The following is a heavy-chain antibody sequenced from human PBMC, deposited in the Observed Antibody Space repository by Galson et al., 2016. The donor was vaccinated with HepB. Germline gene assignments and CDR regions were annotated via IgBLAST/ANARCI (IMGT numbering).Heavy chain of an antibody. D-gene: IGHD6-19*01. V-gene: IGHV1-46*01. Sequence: SVKVSCKASGYTFTRYYIHWVRQAPGQGLEWMGKITPTEGATSYALKFQGRVTMTSDTSTSTIYMELSSLRSEDTAVYYCARDYAPMSTAGTGFVHPWGQGTLVTVSS. CDR1: GYTFTRYY. CDR3: ARDYAPMSTAGTGFVHP. CDR2: ITPTEGAT. J-gene: IGHJ5*02.